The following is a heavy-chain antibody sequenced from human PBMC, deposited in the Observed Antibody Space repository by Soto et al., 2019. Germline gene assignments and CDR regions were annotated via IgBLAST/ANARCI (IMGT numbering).Heavy chain of an antibody. CDR3: ARQAAAPGIDLWFDP. D-gene: IGHD6-13*01. J-gene: IGHJ5*02. V-gene: IGHV4-39*01. Sequence: SETLSLTCNVSGGSISSSRSYWAWFRQPPGKELEWIANIFYAGNTNYNPSLKSRVTVSVDTSKNQFSLKLDSVTAADTAVYYCARQAAAPGIDLWFDPWGQGTLVTVSS. CDR2: IFYAGNT. CDR1: GGSISSSRSY.